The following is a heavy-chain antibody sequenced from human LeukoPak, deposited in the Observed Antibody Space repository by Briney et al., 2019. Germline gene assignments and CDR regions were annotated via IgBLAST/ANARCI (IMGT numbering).Heavy chain of an antibody. D-gene: IGHD2-21*02. CDR2: ISSSSYI. V-gene: IGHV3-21*01. Sequence: KPGESLRLSCAASGFTLSSYSMNWVRQAPGKGLEWVSSISSSSYIYYADSVKGRFTISRDNAKNSLYLQMNSLRAEDTAVYYCARGCGGDCYDAFDIWGQGTMVTVSS. J-gene: IGHJ3*02. CDR1: GFTLSSYS. CDR3: ARGCGGDCYDAFDI.